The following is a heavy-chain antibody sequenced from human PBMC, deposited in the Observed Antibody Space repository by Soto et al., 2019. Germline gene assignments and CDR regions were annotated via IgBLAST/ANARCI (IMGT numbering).Heavy chain of an antibody. D-gene: IGHD1-26*01. CDR2: INHSGST. CDR1: GGSFSGYY. CDR3: ARATTSPSILYYYYYYMDV. Sequence: QVQLQQWGAGLLKPSETLSLTCAVYGGSFSGYYWSWIRQPPGKGLEWIGEINHSGSTNYNPSLKSRVTISVATSKNQFSLKLSSVTAADTAVYYCARATTSPSILYYYYYYMDVWGKGTTVTVSS. V-gene: IGHV4-34*01. J-gene: IGHJ6*03.